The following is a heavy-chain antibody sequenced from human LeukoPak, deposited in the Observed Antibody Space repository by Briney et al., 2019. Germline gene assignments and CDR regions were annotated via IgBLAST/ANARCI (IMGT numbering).Heavy chain of an antibody. J-gene: IGHJ5*02. V-gene: IGHV3-20*04. D-gene: IGHD3-10*01. CDR1: GFTFDDYG. CDR2: INWNGGST. Sequence: PGGSLRLSCAASGFTFDDYGMSWVRQAPGKGLEWVSGINWNGGSTGYADSVKGRFTISRDNAKNSLYLQMNSLRAEDTALYYCARARRAPMVRGVINWFDPWGQGALMTVSS. CDR3: ARARRAPMVRGVINWFDP.